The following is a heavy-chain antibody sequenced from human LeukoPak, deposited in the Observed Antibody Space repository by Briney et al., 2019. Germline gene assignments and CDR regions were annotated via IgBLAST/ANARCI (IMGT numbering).Heavy chain of an antibody. V-gene: IGHV1-18*01. J-gene: IGHJ4*02. Sequence: ASVKVSCKASGYMFTSYGISWVRQAPGQGLEWMGWISAYNGNTNYAQSLQGRVTMTTDTSTSTAYVELRSLRSDDTAVYYCAKLSGSSAYSAVDYRGQGTLVTVSS. CDR1: GYMFTSYG. D-gene: IGHD3-22*01. CDR3: AKLSGSSAYSAVDY. CDR2: ISAYNGNT.